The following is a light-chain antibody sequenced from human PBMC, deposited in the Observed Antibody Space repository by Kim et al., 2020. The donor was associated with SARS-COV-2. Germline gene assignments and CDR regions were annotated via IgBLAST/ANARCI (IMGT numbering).Light chain of an antibody. Sequence: GQGVTIACSGSSSNVGRDSVEWYQQLPGTAPKLVIYNDNRRPSGVPGRFSGSKSGTSASLAISGLQSEDEADYYCAVWDDSLKSVLFGGGTQLTVL. J-gene: IGLJ2*01. V-gene: IGLV1-44*01. CDR1: SSNVGRDS. CDR3: AVWDDSLKSVL. CDR2: NDN.